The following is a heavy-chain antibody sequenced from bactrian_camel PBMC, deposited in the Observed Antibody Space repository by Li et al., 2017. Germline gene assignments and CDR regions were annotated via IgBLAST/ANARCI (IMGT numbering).Heavy chain of an antibody. CDR2: ISTDGTT. Sequence: SGGGLVQPGGSLRLSCKASESIFRHCGMAWYRQSPGKERESISTISTDGTTRYADSVKGRYTISEDNDKKTVYLQMNSLKTEDTAVYYCAAGGFCCYEYNYWGQGIQVTVS. CDR3: AAGGFCCYEYNY. J-gene: IGHJ4*01. CDR1: ESIFRHCG. V-gene: IGHV3S53*01. D-gene: IGHD1*01.